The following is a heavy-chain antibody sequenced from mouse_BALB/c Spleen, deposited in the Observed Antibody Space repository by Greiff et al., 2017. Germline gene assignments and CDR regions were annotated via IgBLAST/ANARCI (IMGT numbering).Heavy chain of an antibody. CDR1: GFSLSTSGMG. V-gene: IGHV8-8*01. CDR3: ARIDYGYWNYAMDY. Sequence: QVTLKESGPGILQPSQTLSLTCSFSGFSLSTSGMGVGWIRQPSGKGLEWLAHIWWDDDKRYNPALKSRLTISKDTSSNQVFLKIASVDTADTATYYCARIDYGYWNYAMDYWGQGTSVTVSS. CDR2: IWWDDDK. J-gene: IGHJ4*01. D-gene: IGHD1-2*01.